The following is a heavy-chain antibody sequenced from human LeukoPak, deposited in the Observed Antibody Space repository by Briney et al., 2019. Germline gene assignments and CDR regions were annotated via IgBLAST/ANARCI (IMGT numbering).Heavy chain of an antibody. CDR1: GFTFSSYW. D-gene: IGHD2-2*01. V-gene: IGHV3-74*01. J-gene: IGHJ4*02. CDR2: INSDGSST. CDR3: ARAGCSSTSCYRVYYFDY. Sequence: GGSLRLSCAASGFTFSSYWMHWVRQAPGKGLVWVSRINSDGSSTSYADSVKGRFTISRDNAKNTLYLQMNSLRAEDTAVYYCARAGCSSTSCYRVYYFDYWGQGTLVTVSS.